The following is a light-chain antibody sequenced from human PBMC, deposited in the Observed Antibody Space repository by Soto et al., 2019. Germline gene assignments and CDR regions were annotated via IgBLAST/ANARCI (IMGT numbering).Light chain of an antibody. CDR2: DVT. J-gene: IGLJ7*01. V-gene: IGLV2-14*03. Sequence: QSGLTQPASVSGSPGQSITISCTGTSSDIGAYNYVSWYQQHPGKAPQLMIFDVTNRPSGFSDRFSGSKSGNTASLTISGLQAEDEADYYCSSYTTIHTRVFGGGTQLTVL. CDR3: SSYTTIHTRV. CDR1: SSDIGAYNY.